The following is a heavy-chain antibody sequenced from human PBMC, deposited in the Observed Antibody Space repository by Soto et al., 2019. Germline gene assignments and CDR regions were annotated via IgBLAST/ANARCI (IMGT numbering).Heavy chain of an antibody. V-gene: IGHV3-66*01. J-gene: IGHJ6*03. Sequence: GGSLRLSCAASGFTVSSNYMSWVRQAPGKGLEWVSVIYSGGSTYYADSVKGRFTISRDNSKNTLYLQMNSLRAEDTAVYYCARGREKTHYYYYYTDVWGKGTTVTVSS. CDR2: IYSGGST. CDR1: GFTVSSNY. CDR3: ARGREKTHYYYYYTDV.